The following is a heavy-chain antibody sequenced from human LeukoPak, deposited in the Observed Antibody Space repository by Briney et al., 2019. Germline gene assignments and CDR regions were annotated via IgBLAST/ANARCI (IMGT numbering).Heavy chain of an antibody. D-gene: IGHD2-2*01. CDR3: ARVPRYCSSTSCYESGHFDY. CDR1: GYTFTSYD. Sequence: ASVKVSCKASGYTFTSYDINWVRQATGQGLEWMGWMNPNSGNTGYAQKFQGRVTMTRNTSISTAYMELSSLRSEDTAVYYCARVPRYCSSTSCYESGHFDYWGQGTLVTVSS. V-gene: IGHV1-8*01. J-gene: IGHJ4*02. CDR2: MNPNSGNT.